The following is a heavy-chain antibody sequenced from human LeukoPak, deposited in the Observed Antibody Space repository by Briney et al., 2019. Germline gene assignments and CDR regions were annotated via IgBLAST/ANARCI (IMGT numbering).Heavy chain of an antibody. Sequence: GGSLRLSCAASGFTFSSYGMHWVRQAPGKGLEWVAIIWYDGSNKYYAVSVKGRFTISRDNSKNTLYLQMNSLRAEDTAVYYCARVLFYDSSGYPGYYYYGMDVWGQGTTVTVSS. CDR3: ARVLFYDSSGYPGYYYYGMDV. D-gene: IGHD3-22*01. V-gene: IGHV3-33*01. CDR1: GFTFSSYG. CDR2: IWYDGSNK. J-gene: IGHJ6*02.